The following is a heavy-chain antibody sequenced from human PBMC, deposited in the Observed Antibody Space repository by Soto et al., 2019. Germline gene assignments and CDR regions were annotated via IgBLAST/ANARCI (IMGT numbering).Heavy chain of an antibody. CDR3: AKLSHCSIAAAGKITDY. J-gene: IGHJ4*02. V-gene: IGHV3-23*01. CDR2: ISGSGGST. Sequence: EVQLLESGGGLVLPGGLLRLSCAASGFTFSSYAMSWVRQAPGKGLEWVSAISGSGGSTYYADSVKGRFTISRDNSKNTLYLQMNSLRAEDTAVYYCAKLSHCSIAAAGKITDYWGQGTLVTVSS. CDR1: GFTFSSYA. D-gene: IGHD6-13*01.